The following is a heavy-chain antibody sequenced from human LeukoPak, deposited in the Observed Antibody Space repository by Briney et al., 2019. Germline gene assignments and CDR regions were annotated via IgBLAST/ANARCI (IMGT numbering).Heavy chain of an antibody. D-gene: IGHD2/OR15-2a*01. Sequence: SQTLSLTCAIPGDSVSTTSAAWNWVRHSPSSGLEWLGRTYFRSQCYSDYAVSVRGRISINADTSKNQFSLQLNSVTPEDTAIYFCARYTYTFYLDYWGQGTVVTVSS. CDR2: TYFRSQCYS. V-gene: IGHV6-1*01. J-gene: IGHJ4*02. CDR3: ARYTYTFYLDY. CDR1: GDSVSTTSAA.